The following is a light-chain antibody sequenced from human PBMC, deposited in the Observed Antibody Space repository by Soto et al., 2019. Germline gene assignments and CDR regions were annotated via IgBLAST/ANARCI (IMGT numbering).Light chain of an antibody. CDR3: QQRSNWPPIT. V-gene: IGKV3-15*01. CDR2: GAS. CDR1: QSVITN. J-gene: IGKJ1*01. Sequence: EIVMTQSPATLSVSPGERATLSCRASQSVITNLAWYQQKPGQAPRLLIYGASTRAAIIPARFSGSGSGTDFTLTIRSLEAEDFAVYYCQQRSNWPPITFGKGNKVDIK.